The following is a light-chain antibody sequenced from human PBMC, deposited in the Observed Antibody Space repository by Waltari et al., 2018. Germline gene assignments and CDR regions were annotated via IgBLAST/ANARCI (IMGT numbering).Light chain of an antibody. Sequence: EVVLTQSPPTLSLSPGERATLSCRASQSVSTYLAWYQHKPGQPPRLLICNASYRATGVPTRFSGSGSGTDFTLTISSLEPEDFAVYYCQQRSSGPPVTFGQGTRVEI. CDR2: NAS. V-gene: IGKV3-11*01. J-gene: IGKJ5*01. CDR1: QSVSTY. CDR3: QQRSSGPPVT.